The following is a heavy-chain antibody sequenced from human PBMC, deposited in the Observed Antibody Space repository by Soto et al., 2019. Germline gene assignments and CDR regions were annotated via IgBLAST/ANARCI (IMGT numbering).Heavy chain of an antibody. J-gene: IGHJ4*02. V-gene: IGHV3-23*01. D-gene: IGHD6-19*01. Sequence: EVQLLESGGGLVQPGWSLRLSCAASGFSFVNYAMNWVRQAPGKGLEWVSGLSGSGTSTYYADSVKGRFTISSDNSRDTLFLQMNSLTADDTAVYYCAKATTNGGWFNPFDSWGQGALVTVSS. CDR2: LSGSGTST. CDR1: GFSFVNYA. CDR3: AKATTNGGWFNPFDS.